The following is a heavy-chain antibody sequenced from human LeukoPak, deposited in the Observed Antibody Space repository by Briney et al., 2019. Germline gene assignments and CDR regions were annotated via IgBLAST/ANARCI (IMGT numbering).Heavy chain of an antibody. Sequence: GGSLRLSCAASGFTFSNYWMHWVRQAPGKGLVWVSRINSDGSSTTYADSVKGRFTISRDNAKNTLYLQMNSLRAEDTAVYYCTRGISTLDRGVRLYYFDYWGQGTLVTVSS. D-gene: IGHD3-10*01. J-gene: IGHJ4*02. CDR1: GFTFSNYW. V-gene: IGHV3-74*01. CDR3: TRGISTLDRGVRLYYFDY. CDR2: INSDGSST.